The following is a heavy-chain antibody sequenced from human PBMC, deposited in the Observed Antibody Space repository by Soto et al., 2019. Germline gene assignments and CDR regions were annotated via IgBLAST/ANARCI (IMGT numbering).Heavy chain of an antibody. Sequence: SETLSLTCTVSGGSISSYYWSWIRQPPGKGLEWIGYIYYSGSTNYNPSLKSRVTISVDTSKNQFSLKLSSVTAADTAVYYCARSGIVLTYHYGMDVWGQGTTVPVSS. V-gene: IGHV4-59*01. D-gene: IGHD2-8*01. CDR3: ARSGIVLTYHYGMDV. CDR1: GGSISSYY. J-gene: IGHJ6*02. CDR2: IYYSGST.